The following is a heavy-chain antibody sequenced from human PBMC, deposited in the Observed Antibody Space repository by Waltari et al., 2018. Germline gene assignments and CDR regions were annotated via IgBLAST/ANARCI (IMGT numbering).Heavy chain of an antibody. J-gene: IGHJ4*02. D-gene: IGHD1-1*01. CDR2: IYYSGST. Sequence: QLQLQESGPGLVKPSETLSLTCTVSGGSISSSSYYWGWIRQPPGKGLEWIGSIYYSGSTYYNPSLKSRVTISVDTSKNEFSLKLSSVTAADTAVYYCARVHLGYYFDYWGQGTLVTVSS. CDR3: ARVHLGYYFDY. V-gene: IGHV4-39*07. CDR1: GGSISSSSYY.